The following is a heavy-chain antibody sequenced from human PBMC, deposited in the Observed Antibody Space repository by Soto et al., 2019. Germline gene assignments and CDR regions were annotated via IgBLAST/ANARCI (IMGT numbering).Heavy chain of an antibody. CDR2: IYWNDDK. CDR3: AKSGSSGWYGWFDP. CDR1: GFSLRTSGGG. Sequence: GSGPTLVNPTQTLTLTCIFSGFSLRTSGGGVGWIRQPPGKALEWLGFIYWNDDKLYSPSLKSRLTITKDTSKTQVVLTMPNMDPVDTATYYCAKSGSSGWYGWFDPWGQGTLVTVSS. V-gene: IGHV2-5*01. J-gene: IGHJ5*02. D-gene: IGHD6-19*01.